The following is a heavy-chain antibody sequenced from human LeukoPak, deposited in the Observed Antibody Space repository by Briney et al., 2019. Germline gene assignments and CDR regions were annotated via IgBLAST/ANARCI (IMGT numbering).Heavy chain of an antibody. D-gene: IGHD3-22*01. J-gene: IGHJ3*02. CDR3: ARRLDYHDTSGYADAFDI. CDR2: IYPGDSDT. V-gene: IGHV5-51*01. Sequence: GESLKICCEGSGYSFTTYWIDWVRQMPGKGLEWMGIIYPGDSDTTYSPSFQGQVTISADKSLSTAYLQWNSLKASDTAMYYCARRLDYHDTSGYADAFDIWGQGTMVTVSS. CDR1: GYSFTTYW.